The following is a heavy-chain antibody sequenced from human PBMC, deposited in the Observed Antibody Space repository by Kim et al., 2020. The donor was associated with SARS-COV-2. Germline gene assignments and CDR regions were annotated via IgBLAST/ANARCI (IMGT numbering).Heavy chain of an antibody. J-gene: IGHJ4*02. V-gene: IGHV1-46*01. Sequence: ASVKVSCKASGYTFTSYYMHWVRQAPGQGLEWMGIINPSGGSTSYAQKFQGRVTMTRDTSTSTVYMELSSLRSEDTAVYYCARDASIGSQLTSLRYFDWLSHPDYWGQGTLVTVSS. CDR1: GYTFTSYY. D-gene: IGHD3-9*01. CDR3: ARDASIGSQLTSLRYFDWLSHPDY. CDR2: INPSGGST.